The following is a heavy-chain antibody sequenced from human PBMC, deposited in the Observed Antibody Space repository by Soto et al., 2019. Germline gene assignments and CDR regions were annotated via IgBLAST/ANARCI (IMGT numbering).Heavy chain of an antibody. V-gene: IGHV3-13*01. CDR2: IGTAGDT. D-gene: IGHD5-12*01. Sequence: GGSLRLSCAASGFTFSSYDMHWVRQATGKGLEWVSAIGTAGDTYYADSVKGRFTISRDNSKNTLYLQMNSLRAEDTAVYYCAKDALIVAITAPYGMDVWGQGTTVTVSS. J-gene: IGHJ6*02. CDR1: GFTFSSYD. CDR3: AKDALIVAITAPYGMDV.